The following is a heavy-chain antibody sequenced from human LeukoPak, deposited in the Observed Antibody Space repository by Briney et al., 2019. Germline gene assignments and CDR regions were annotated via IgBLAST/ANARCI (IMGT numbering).Heavy chain of an antibody. CDR1: GFTFSSFG. V-gene: IGHV3-33*01. CDR2: IWYDGSKQ. Sequence: PGGSLRLSCAASGFTFSSFGMHWVRQAPGKGLEWVTVIWYDGSKQYYADSVKGRFTISRDNSKNTVSLQMNSLKAEDTAVYYCAGVKGQSLDYWGQGTLVTVSS. J-gene: IGHJ4*02. CDR3: AGVKGQSLDY.